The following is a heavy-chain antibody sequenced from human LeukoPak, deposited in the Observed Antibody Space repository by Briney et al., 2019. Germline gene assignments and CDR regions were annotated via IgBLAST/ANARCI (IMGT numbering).Heavy chain of an antibody. V-gene: IGHV4-39*01. CDR3: ARQVNGYNSPTDFDY. CDR1: GGSVSSGSYY. CDR2: IYYSGST. J-gene: IGHJ4*02. Sequence: SETLSLTCTVSGGSVSSGSYYWGWIRQPPGKGLEWIGSIYYSGSTYYNPSLKSRVTISVDTSKNQFSLKLSSVTAADTAVYYCARQVNGYNSPTDFDYWGQGTLVTVSS. D-gene: IGHD5-24*01.